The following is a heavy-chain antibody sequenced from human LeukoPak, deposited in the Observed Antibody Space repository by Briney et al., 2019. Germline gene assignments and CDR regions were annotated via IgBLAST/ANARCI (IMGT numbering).Heavy chain of an antibody. CDR2: LDPEDGET. V-gene: IGHV1-24*01. CDR3: ATAHKYYYDSSGYYD. CDR1: GYTLTELS. D-gene: IGHD3-22*01. Sequence: ASVKVSCKVSGYTLTELSMHWVRQAPGKGLEWMGGLDPEDGETIYAQKFQGRVTMTEDTSTDTAYMELSSLRPEDTAVYYCATAHKYYYDSSGYYDWGQGTLVTVSS. J-gene: IGHJ4*02.